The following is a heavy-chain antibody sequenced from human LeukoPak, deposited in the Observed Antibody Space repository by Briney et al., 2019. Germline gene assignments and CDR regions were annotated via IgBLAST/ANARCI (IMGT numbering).Heavy chain of an antibody. CDR1: GSTFTIYG. Sequence: ASVKVSCKSSGSTFTIYGISWVRQAPGQRLEWLGWIRAYNDNTNYAQKLPGGVTVTTDTSTSTAYMELRSLRSDDTAMYYCARADIVILPAAVGGGYFDLWGRGTLVTVSS. D-gene: IGHD2-2*01. V-gene: IGHV1-18*04. CDR2: IRAYNDNT. J-gene: IGHJ2*01. CDR3: ARADIVILPAAVGGGYFDL.